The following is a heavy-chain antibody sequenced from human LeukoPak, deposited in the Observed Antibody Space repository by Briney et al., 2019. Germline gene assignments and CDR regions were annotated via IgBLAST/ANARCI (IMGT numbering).Heavy chain of an antibody. Sequence: ASVKVSCKASGYTFTSYGISWVRQAPGQGLEWMGWISAYNGNTNYAQKLQGRVTMTTDTSTSTAYMELSSLRSEDTAVYYCARGRYGSGSYYSGYYYYYMDVWGKGTTVTISS. D-gene: IGHD3-10*01. CDR2: ISAYNGNT. V-gene: IGHV1-18*01. CDR3: ARGRYGSGSYYSGYYYYYMDV. J-gene: IGHJ6*03. CDR1: GYTFTSYG.